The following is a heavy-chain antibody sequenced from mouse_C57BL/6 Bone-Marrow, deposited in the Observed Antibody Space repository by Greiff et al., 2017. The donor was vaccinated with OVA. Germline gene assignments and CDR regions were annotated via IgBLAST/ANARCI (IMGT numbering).Heavy chain of an antibody. J-gene: IGHJ3*01. V-gene: IGHV1-47*01. D-gene: IGHD2-4*01. CDR3: ARKYDYDVGFAY. Sequence: VKLVESGAELVKPGASVKMSCKASGYTFTTYPIEWMKQNHGKSLEWIGNFHPYNDDTKYNEKFKGKATLTVEKSSSTVYLELSRLTSDDSAVYYCARKYDYDVGFAYWGQGTLVTVSA. CDR1: GYTFTTYP. CDR2: FHPYNDDT.